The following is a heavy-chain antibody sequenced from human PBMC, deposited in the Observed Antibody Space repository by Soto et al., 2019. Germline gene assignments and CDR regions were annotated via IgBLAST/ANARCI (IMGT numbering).Heavy chain of an antibody. Sequence: EVQLLESGGGLVQPGGSLRLSCAASGFTFSSYAMSWVRQAPGKGLEWVSAISGSGGSTYYADSVKRRFTISRDNSKNTLYLQVNSLRAEDTAVYYCAMHITWGVVVRVEFDYWGQGTLVTVSS. J-gene: IGHJ4*02. CDR3: AMHITWGVVVRVEFDY. CDR2: ISGSGGST. D-gene: IGHD2-15*01. CDR1: GFTFSSYA. V-gene: IGHV3-23*01.